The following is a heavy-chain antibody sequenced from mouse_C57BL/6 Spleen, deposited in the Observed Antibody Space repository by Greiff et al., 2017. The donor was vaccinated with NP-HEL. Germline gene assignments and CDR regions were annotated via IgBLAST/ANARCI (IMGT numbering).Heavy chain of an antibody. D-gene: IGHD1-1*01. CDR1: GYTFTSYW. CDR2: IYPGSGST. V-gene: IGHV1-55*01. J-gene: IGHJ3*01. CDR3: ASGGSYGSSLSCFDY. Sequence: QVQLQQSGAELVKPGASVKISCKATGYTFTSYWITWVKQRPGQGLEWIGEIYPGSGSTNYNEKFKGKATLTADTSSSTAYMQLSSLTSEDSAVYFGASGGSYGSSLSCFDYWGQGTLVTVSA.